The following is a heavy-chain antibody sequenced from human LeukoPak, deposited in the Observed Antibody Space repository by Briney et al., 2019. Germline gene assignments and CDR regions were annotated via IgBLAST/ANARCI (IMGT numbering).Heavy chain of an antibody. D-gene: IGHD6-19*01. J-gene: IGHJ4*02. Sequence: PGGSLRLSCAASGFTFSSYEMNWVRQAPGKGLEWVSSISSSSSYIYYADSVKGRFTISRDNAKNSLYLQMNSLRAEDTAVYYCARGRSGWYFDYWGQGTLVTVSS. CDR3: ARGRSGWYFDY. CDR1: GFTFSSYE. V-gene: IGHV3-21*01. CDR2: ISSSSSYI.